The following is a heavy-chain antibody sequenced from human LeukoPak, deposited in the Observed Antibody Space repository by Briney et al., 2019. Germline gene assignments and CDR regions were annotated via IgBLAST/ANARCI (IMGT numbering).Heavy chain of an antibody. CDR3: ARERPSYYDILTGYYPRSLPYYFDY. V-gene: IGHV4-59*12. Sequence: SETLSLTCTVSGGSLSSYYWIWIRQPPGKGLEYIGYIFYSGQTNYNPSLKSRVTISVDTSKNEFSLNLSSVTAADTAVYYCARERPSYYDILTGYYPRSLPYYFDYWGQGTLVTVSS. CDR2: IFYSGQT. D-gene: IGHD3-9*01. J-gene: IGHJ4*02. CDR1: GGSLSSYY.